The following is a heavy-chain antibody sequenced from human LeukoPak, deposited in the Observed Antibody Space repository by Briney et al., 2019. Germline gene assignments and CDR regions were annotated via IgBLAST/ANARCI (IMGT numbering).Heavy chain of an antibody. J-gene: IGHJ4*02. Sequence: SVKVSCKASGGTLSSYAISWVRQAPGQGLEWMGGIIPIFGTANYAQKFQGRVTITTDESTSTAYMELSSLRSEDTAVYYCALEYSSSSYYFDYWGQGTLVTVSS. CDR2: IIPIFGTA. CDR3: ALEYSSSSYYFDY. D-gene: IGHD6-6*01. CDR1: GGTLSSYA. V-gene: IGHV1-69*05.